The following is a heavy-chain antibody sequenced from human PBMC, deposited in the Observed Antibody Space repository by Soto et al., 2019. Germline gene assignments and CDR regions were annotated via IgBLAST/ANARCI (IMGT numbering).Heavy chain of an antibody. CDR1: GYTFTGYY. Sequence: GAPEKASSKASGYTFTGYYMHWVRQAPGQGLELMGWINPNSGGTNYAHKFQGRFTMTSVTSISTAYMELSRLRSEVTAVYYCAREIVVVPAAMRQYAFDIWGQGTMVTVSS. D-gene: IGHD2-2*01. CDR3: AREIVVVPAAMRQYAFDI. J-gene: IGHJ3*02. V-gene: IGHV1-2*07. CDR2: INPNSGGT.